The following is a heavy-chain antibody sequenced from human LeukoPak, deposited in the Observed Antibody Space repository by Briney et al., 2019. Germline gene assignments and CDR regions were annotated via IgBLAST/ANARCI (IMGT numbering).Heavy chain of an antibody. CDR1: GGSISSYY. CDR3: ARDGYSGNDGL. D-gene: IGHD5-12*01. Sequence: SEALSLTCTVSGGSISSYYWSWIRQPPGKGLEWIGYIYHSGSTKYNPSLKSRVTISVDTSKNQFSLKLSSVTAADTAVYYCARDGYSGNDGLWGQGSLVTVSS. V-gene: IGHV4-59*01. CDR2: IYHSGST. J-gene: IGHJ4*02.